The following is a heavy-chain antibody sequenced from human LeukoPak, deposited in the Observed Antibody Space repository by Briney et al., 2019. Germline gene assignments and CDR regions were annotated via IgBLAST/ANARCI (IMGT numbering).Heavy chain of an antibody. CDR2: IYYGGNI. J-gene: IGHJ5*02. CDR1: GDSIAATSYY. D-gene: IGHD5-12*01. CDR3: ARQIRYTYDPNWFHP. V-gene: IGHV4-39*01. Sequence: SETLSLTCSVSGDSIAATSYYWAWIRQHPGKGLEWIGSIYYGGNINYDPSLQSRVTISIDTSKNQFSLSLTSVTAADTAVYCCARQIRYTYDPNWFHPWGQGTVVTVSS.